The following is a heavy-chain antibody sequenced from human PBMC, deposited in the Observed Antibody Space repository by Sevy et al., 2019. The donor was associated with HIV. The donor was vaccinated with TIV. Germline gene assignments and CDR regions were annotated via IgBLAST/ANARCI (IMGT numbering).Heavy chain of an antibody. CDR3: ARDGDYGGIDY. V-gene: IGHV3-30*03. CDR1: GFTFSDYD. D-gene: IGHD4-17*01. CDR2: ISTDGGKK. Sequence: GGSLRLSCAASGFTFSDYDVHWVRQAPGKGLEWVAVISTDGGKKYYARSAKGRFSISRDNSKNMLFLEMNSLRGDDTAVYYCARDGDYGGIDYWGQGTLVTVSS. J-gene: IGHJ4*02.